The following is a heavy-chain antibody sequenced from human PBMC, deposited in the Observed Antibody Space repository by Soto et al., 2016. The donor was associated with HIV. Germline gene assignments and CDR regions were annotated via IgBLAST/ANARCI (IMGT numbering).Heavy chain of an antibody. CDR2: ISSNGGST. Sequence: EVQLVESGGGLVQPGGSLRLSCAASGFTFSSYAMHWVRQAPGKGLEYVSAISSNGGSTYYANSVKGRFTISRDNSKNTLYLQMGSLRAEDTAVYYCARDRRRYDILTGYYRVDAFDIWAKGQWSPSLQ. J-gene: IGHJ3*02. CDR3: ARDRRRYDILTGYYRVDAFDI. CDR1: GFTFSSYA. V-gene: IGHV3-64*01. D-gene: IGHD3-9*01.